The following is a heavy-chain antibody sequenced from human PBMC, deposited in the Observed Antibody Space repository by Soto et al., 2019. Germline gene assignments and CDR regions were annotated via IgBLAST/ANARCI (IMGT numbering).Heavy chain of an antibody. J-gene: IGHJ4*02. CDR3: ARDDSGLTAMFWGTFDY. CDR2: ISSSSSYI. V-gene: IGHV3-21*01. Sequence: GGSLRLSCAASGFTFSSYSMNWVRQAPGEGLEWVSSISSSSSYIYYADSVKGRFTISRDNAKNSLYLQMNSLRAEDTAVYYCARDDSGLTAMFWGTFDYWGQGTLVTVSS. D-gene: IGHD3-10*02. CDR1: GFTFSSYS.